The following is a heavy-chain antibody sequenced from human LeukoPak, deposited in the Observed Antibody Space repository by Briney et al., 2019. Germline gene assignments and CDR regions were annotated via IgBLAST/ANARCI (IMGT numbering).Heavy chain of an antibody. Sequence: SVKVSCKASGGTFSSYAISWVRQAPGQGLEWMGRIIPILGIANYAQKFQGRVTITADKSTSTAYMELSSLRSEDTAVYYCARGLRHSYYYYYYGMDVWGQGTTVTVS. CDR2: IIPILGIA. D-gene: IGHD5-18*01. CDR3: ARGLRHSYYYYYYGMDV. V-gene: IGHV1-69*04. CDR1: GGTFSSYA. J-gene: IGHJ6*02.